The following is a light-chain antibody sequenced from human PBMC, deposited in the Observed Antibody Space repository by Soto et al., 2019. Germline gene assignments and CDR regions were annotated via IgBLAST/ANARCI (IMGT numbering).Light chain of an antibody. CDR1: SSDVGRYNY. CDR2: DVS. Sequence: QSALTQPRSVSGSPGQSVTISCTGTSSDVGRYNYVSWYQHHPGKVPKLMIYDVSQRPSGVPDRFSASKSGNTASLTISGLQDGDEADYYCCSYAYNYVVFGGGTKLTVL. J-gene: IGLJ2*01. CDR3: CSYAYNYVV. V-gene: IGLV2-11*01.